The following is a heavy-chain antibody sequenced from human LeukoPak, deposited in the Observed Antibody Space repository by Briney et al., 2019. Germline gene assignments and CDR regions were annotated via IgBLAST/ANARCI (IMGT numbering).Heavy chain of an antibody. J-gene: IGHJ4*02. D-gene: IGHD3-22*01. V-gene: IGHV4-34*01. Sequence: PSETLSLTCAVYGGSFSGYYWSWIRQPPGKGLEWIGEINHSGSTNYNPSLKSRVTISVDTSKNQFSLKLSSVTVADTAVYYCASLYDSSGYYYFDYWGQGTLVTVSS. CDR2: INHSGST. CDR1: GGSFSGYY. CDR3: ASLYDSSGYYYFDY.